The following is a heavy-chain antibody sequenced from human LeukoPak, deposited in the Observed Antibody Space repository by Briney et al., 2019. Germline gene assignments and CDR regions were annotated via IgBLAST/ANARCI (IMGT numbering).Heavy chain of an antibody. V-gene: IGHV1-46*01. D-gene: IGHD1-26*01. CDR1: GYTFTSYY. CDR2: INPSIGTT. Sequence: ASVKVSCKASGYTFTSYYMHWVRQAPGQGLEWMGIINPSIGTTSYARKFQGRVTMTRDTSTTTVYMELSSLRSEDTAVYYCAKIVGASNGYFVYWGQGTLVTVSS. J-gene: IGHJ4*02. CDR3: AKIVGASNGYFVY.